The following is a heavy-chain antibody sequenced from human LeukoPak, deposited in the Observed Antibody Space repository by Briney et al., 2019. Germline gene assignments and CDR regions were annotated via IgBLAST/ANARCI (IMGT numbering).Heavy chain of an antibody. CDR2: ISSSGRTI. Sequence: GGSLRLSCAASGFSISSYVMNWVRQAPGKGLEWVSYISSSGRTIYYADSVKGRFTISRDNAKNALYLQMNSLRAEDTAVYYCTRDSYSGYAFHWGQGTLVTVSS. J-gene: IGHJ4*02. D-gene: IGHD5-12*01. CDR1: GFSISSYV. V-gene: IGHV3-48*03. CDR3: TRDSYSGYAFH.